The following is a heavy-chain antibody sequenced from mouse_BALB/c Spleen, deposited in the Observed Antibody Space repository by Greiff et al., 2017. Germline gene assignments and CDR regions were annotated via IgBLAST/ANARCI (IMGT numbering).Heavy chain of an antibody. Sequence: VQLKESGAELVKPGASVKLSCTASGFNIKDTYMHWVKQRPEQGLEWIGRIDPANGNTKYDPKFQGKATITADTSSNTAYLQLSSLTSEDTAVYYCARSLLRYYAMDYWGQGTSVTVSS. D-gene: IGHD1-1*01. CDR1: GFNIKDTY. V-gene: IGHV14-3*02. CDR2: IDPANGNT. J-gene: IGHJ4*01. CDR3: ARSLLRYYAMDY.